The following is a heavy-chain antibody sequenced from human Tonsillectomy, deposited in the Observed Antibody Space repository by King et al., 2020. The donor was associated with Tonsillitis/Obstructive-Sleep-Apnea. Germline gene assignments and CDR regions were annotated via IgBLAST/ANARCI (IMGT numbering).Heavy chain of an antibody. D-gene: IGHD2-2*01. CDR1: GGSFSGYY. Sequence: VQLQQWGAGLLKPSKTLSLTCAIYGGSFSGYYWSWIRQPPGKGLEWIGEINHSGSTNYNPSLKSRVTISVDTSKNQFSLKLSSVTAADTAVYYCARGYCSSPSCYPYYYYMDVWGKGITVTVSS. V-gene: IGHV4-34*01. CDR3: ARGYCSSPSCYPYYYYMDV. CDR2: INHSGST. J-gene: IGHJ6*03.